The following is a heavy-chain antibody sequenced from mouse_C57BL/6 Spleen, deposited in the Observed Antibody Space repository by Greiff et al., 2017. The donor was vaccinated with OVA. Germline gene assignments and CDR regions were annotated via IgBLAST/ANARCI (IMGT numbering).Heavy chain of an antibody. CDR1: GYAFSSYW. CDR3: ARVPYGSSPAWFAY. D-gene: IGHD1-1*01. CDR2: IYPGDGDT. V-gene: IGHV1-80*01. Sequence: VKLQESGAELVKPGASVKISCKASGYAFSSYWMNWVKRRPGKGLEWIGQIYPGDGDTNYNGKFKGKATLTADKSSSTAYMQLSSLTSEDSAVYFCARVPYGSSPAWFAYWGQGTLVTVSA. J-gene: IGHJ3*01.